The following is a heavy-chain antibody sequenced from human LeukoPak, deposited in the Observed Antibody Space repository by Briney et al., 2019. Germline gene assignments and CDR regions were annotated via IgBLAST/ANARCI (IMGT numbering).Heavy chain of an antibody. J-gene: IGHJ3*02. CDR2: INPNSGGT. CDR1: GYTFTGYY. V-gene: IGHV1-2*02. Sequence: ASVKVSCKASGYTFTGYYIHWVRQAPGQGLEWMGWINPNSGGTNYAQKFQGRVTMTRDTSISTAYMELSRLRSDDTAVYYCAKVMGSGQWLVEREDFDIWGQGAMVTVSS. D-gene: IGHD6-19*01. CDR3: AKVMGSGQWLVEREDFDI.